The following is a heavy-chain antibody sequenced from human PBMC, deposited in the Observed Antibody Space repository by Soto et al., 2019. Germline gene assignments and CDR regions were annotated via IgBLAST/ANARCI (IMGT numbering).Heavy chain of an antibody. CDR3: AAGERYYFDY. Sequence: QVQLQQWGAGLLKPSETLSLTCAVYGGSFSDYYWSWLRQPPGKGLEWIGEINHSGSTSYNPSLKSRVTISVDTSKIQFSLILSSVTAADTSMYYCAAGERYYFDYWGQGTLVTVSS. D-gene: IGHD3-16*01. J-gene: IGHJ4*02. CDR1: GGSFSDYY. CDR2: INHSGST. V-gene: IGHV4-34*01.